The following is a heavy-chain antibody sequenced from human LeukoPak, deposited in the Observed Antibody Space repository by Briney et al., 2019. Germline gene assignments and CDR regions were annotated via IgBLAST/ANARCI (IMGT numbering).Heavy chain of an antibody. CDR1: GGTFSSYA. CDR2: IIPIFGTA. V-gene: IGHV1-69*13. J-gene: IGHJ6*02. Sequence: SVKVSCKASGGTFSSYAISWVRQAPGQGLEWMGGIIPIFGTANYAQKFQGRVTITADESTSKAYMELSSLRSEDTAVYYCALDYGDYVGYYYYYGMDVWGQGTTVTVSS. CDR3: ALDYGDYVGYYYYYGMDV. D-gene: IGHD4-17*01.